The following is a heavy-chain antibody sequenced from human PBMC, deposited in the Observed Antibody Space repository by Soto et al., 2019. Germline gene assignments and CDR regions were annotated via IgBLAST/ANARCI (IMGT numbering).Heavy chain of an antibody. V-gene: IGHV3-21*01. D-gene: IGHD3-22*01. Sequence: VGSLRLSCAASGFTFNIYSMNWVRQAPGKGLEWVSSISSRSSNIDYADSVKGRFAISRDNANNSLYLQMNNLSADDTAVYYCARDTKMLAPLIYMDHWGRGTLVTVSS. CDR3: ARDTKMLAPLIYMDH. CDR2: ISSRSSNI. CDR1: GFTFNIYS. J-gene: IGHJ4*02.